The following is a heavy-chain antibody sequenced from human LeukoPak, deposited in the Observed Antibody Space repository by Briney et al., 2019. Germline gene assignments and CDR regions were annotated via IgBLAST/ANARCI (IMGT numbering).Heavy chain of an antibody. J-gene: IGHJ4*02. V-gene: IGHV3-11*01. CDR3: ARDQNGGSATFDY. D-gene: IGHD1-26*01. Sequence: PGGSLRLSCAASGFTFSDYYVSWIRQAPGKGLEWVSYISSSGSTIYYADSVKGRFTISRDNAKNSLYLQMNSLRAEDTAVYYCARDQNGGSATFDYWGQGTLVTVSS. CDR2: ISSSGSTI. CDR1: GFTFSDYY.